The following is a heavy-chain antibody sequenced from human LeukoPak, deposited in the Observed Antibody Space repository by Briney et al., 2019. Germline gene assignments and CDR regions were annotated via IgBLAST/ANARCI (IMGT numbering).Heavy chain of an antibody. D-gene: IGHD1-1*01. Sequence: VGSLRLSCAASGFLFSRYEINWVRQPPGKGLEWVSFISSSSSIVDYAGSVKGRFTISRDNAKNSVFLQVSDLRAEDTAIYYCARGEGSGRERHTFFDYWGQGTLVTVSS. CDR2: ISSSSSIV. J-gene: IGHJ4*02. V-gene: IGHV3-48*03. CDR3: ARGEGSGRERHTFFDY. CDR1: GFLFSRYE.